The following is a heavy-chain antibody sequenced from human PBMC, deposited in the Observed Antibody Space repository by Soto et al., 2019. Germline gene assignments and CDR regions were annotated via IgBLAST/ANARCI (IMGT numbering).Heavy chain of an antibody. Sequence: QVQLVESGGGVVQPGRSLRLSCAASGFTFSSYGMHWVRQAPGKGLEWVAVISYDGSNKYYADSVKGRVTISRDNSKNTLYLQMNSLRAEDTAVYYCAKVWSIAGDFDYWGQGTLVTVSS. J-gene: IGHJ4*02. CDR1: GFTFSSYG. CDR2: ISYDGSNK. CDR3: AKVWSIAGDFDY. D-gene: IGHD6-6*01. V-gene: IGHV3-30*18.